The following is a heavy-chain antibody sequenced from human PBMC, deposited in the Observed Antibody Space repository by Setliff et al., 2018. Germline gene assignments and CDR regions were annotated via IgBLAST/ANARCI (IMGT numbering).Heavy chain of an antibody. CDR3: ATLVRFCTRTACQKLAGDES. V-gene: IGHV1-18*01. J-gene: IGHJ5*01. CDR1: GYTFSDYG. CDR2: ISPYTGNT. Sequence: GASVKVSCKASGYTFSDYGISWVRQAPGQGLEWMGWISPYTGNTFCAPQFQGRVIMTTDTSTKTAYMDLRSLRSDDTAVYYCATLVRFCTRTACQKLAGDESWGQGTLVTVSS. D-gene: IGHD2-8*01.